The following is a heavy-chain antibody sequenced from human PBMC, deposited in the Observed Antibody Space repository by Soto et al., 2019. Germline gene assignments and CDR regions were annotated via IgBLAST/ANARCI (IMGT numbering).Heavy chain of an antibody. V-gene: IGHV1-18*04. CDR3: ARNRIGGDDYDYGMDV. Sequence: ASVKVSCTASGDTFTSYGISWVRQAPGQGLEWMGWISAYNGNTNYAQKLQGRVTMTTDTSTSTAYMELRSLRSDDTAVYYCARNRIGGDDYDYGMDVWGQGTTVTVSS. CDR2: ISAYNGNT. CDR1: GDTFTSYG. D-gene: IGHD2-21*01. J-gene: IGHJ6*02.